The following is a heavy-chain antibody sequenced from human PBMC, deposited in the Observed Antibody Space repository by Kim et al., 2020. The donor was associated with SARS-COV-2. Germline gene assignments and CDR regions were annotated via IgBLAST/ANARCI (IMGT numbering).Heavy chain of an antibody. V-gene: IGHV3-33*01. CDR2: IWYDGSNK. D-gene: IGHD6-13*01. Sequence: GGSLRLSCAASGFTFSSYGMHWVRQAPGKGLEWVAVIWYDGSNKYYADSVKGRFTISRDNSKNTLYLQMNSLRAEDTAVYYCARESSRGYGMDVWGQGTTVTVSS. J-gene: IGHJ6*02. CDR3: ARESSRGYGMDV. CDR1: GFTFSSYG.